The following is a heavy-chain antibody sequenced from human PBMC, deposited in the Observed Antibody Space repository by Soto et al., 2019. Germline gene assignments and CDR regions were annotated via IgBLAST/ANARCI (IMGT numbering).Heavy chain of an antibody. CDR1: GYTFTGYY. CDR3: ARWYWASGSYFSYYYYGMDV. D-gene: IGHD3-10*01. Sequence: ASVKVSCKASGYTFTGYYMHWVRQAPGQGLEWMGWINPNSGGTNYAQKFQGWVTMTRDTSISTAYMELSRLRSDDTAVYYCARWYWASGSYFSYYYYGMDVWGQGTTVTVSS. CDR2: INPNSGGT. J-gene: IGHJ6*02. V-gene: IGHV1-2*04.